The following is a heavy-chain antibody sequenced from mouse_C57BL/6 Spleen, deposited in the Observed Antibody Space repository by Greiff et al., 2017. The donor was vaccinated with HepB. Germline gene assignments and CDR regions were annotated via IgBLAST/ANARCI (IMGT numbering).Heavy chain of an antibody. CDR3: ARGELLQAMDY. CDR2: IDPSDSYT. J-gene: IGHJ4*01. CDR1: GYTFTSYW. V-gene: IGHV1-59*01. Sequence: QVQLQQPGAELVRPGTSVKLSCKASGYTFTSYWMHWVKQRPGQGFEWIGVIDPSDSYTNYNQKFKDKATLTVDTSSSTAYMQLSSLTSEDSAVYYCARGELLQAMDYWGQGTSVTVSS. D-gene: IGHD2-12*01.